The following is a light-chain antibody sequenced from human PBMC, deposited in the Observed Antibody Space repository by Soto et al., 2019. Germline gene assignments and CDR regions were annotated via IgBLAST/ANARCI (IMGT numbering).Light chain of an antibody. CDR1: QSVGSN. V-gene: IGKV3-15*01. Sequence: EIVMTQSPATLSVSPGERATLSCRASQSVGSNLAWYQQKPGQAPRLLLYGASTRATGIPARFSGSGSGTEFTLTISSLQSEDFAAYYCHQYDNWPRTFGQGTKVDIK. CDR2: GAS. CDR3: HQYDNWPRT. J-gene: IGKJ1*01.